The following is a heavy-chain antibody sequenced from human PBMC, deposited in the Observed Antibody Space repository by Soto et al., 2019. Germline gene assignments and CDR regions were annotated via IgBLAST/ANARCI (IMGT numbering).Heavy chain of an antibody. CDR1: GGNLISYY. CDR3: ARGGRWLQYYDWFDP. D-gene: IGHD3-3*01. Sequence: PSETMSVTCTVAGGNLISYYWSWIRQTTGKGLEWIGYIYYSGSTNYNPSLKSRVTISVDTSKNQFSLKLSSVTAADTAVYYCARGGRWLQYYDWFDPWGQGTLVTVSS. J-gene: IGHJ5*02. V-gene: IGHV4-59*01. CDR2: IYYSGST.